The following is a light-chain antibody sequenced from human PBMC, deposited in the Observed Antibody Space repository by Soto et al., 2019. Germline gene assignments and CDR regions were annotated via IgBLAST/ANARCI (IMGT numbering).Light chain of an antibody. CDR2: LGC. Sequence: DIVRPQSPLSLTVTPGGPASISCRSSQSLLHSNGDNDLESYLQKTGQSPQLLIYLGCNRASGVPDRFSGSGSGTDFTLKLSRVEAEDVGVYYCMQALQSRLTFGGGTEVDI. J-gene: IGKJ4*01. CDR1: QSLLHSNGDND. V-gene: IGKV2-28*01. CDR3: MQALQSRLT.